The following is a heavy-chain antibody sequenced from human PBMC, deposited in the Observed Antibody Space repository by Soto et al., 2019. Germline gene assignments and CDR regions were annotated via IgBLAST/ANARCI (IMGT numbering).Heavy chain of an antibody. CDR2: VNYSGVT. CDR3: ARGAVAGSPPLGY. J-gene: IGHJ4*02. V-gene: IGHV4-34*01. Sequence: QVQLQQWGAGLLKPSETLSLTCAVHAGSFSGYYRSWIRQPPGKGLEWIGEVNYSGVTIYNPSLRSRVTISVDTSKNQFSLKLTSVTAADTAIYYCARGAVAGSPPLGYWGQGTLVTVSS. CDR1: AGSFSGYY. D-gene: IGHD6-19*01.